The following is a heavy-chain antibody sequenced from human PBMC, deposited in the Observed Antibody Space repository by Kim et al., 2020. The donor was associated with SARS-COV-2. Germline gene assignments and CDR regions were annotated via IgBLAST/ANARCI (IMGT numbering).Heavy chain of an antibody. CDR3: ARGRGITMVRGVIRPYYFDY. V-gene: IGHV3-11*04. CDR1: GFTFSDYY. D-gene: IGHD3-10*01. Sequence: LSLTCAASGFTFSDYYMSWIRQAPGKGLEWVSYISSSGSTIYYADSVKGRFTISRDNAKNSLYLQMNSLRAEDTAVYYCARGRGITMVRGVIRPYYFDYWGQGTLVTVSS. J-gene: IGHJ4*02. CDR2: ISSSGSTI.